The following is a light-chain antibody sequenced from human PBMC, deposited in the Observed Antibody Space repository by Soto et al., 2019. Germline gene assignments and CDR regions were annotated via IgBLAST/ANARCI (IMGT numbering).Light chain of an antibody. Sequence: EMVRTQSPECRSVSLRGRATINCKSSQSVLYSANNRNYLAWYQKRLGQPPKLLFYWASTRESGVPDRFSGSGSGTDFTLTISSLQAEDVAVYYCQQYYSTPWTFGQGSKV. CDR2: WAS. CDR3: QQYYSTPWT. CDR1: QSVLYSANNRNY. V-gene: IGKV4-1*01. J-gene: IGKJ1*01.